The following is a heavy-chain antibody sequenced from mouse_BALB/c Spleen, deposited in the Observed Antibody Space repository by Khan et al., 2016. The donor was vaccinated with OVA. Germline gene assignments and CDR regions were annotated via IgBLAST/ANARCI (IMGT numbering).Heavy chain of an antibody. CDR3: ARSNGNYWFAY. Sequence: QIQLVQSGPELKKPGETVKISCKASAYTFTDYGMNWVKQAPGKGLKWMGWINTYTGEPTYGDDFKGRFAFSLETSASTAYLQIDNLKNEDTATYFCARSNGNYWFAYWGQGTLVTVSA. CDR2: INTYTGEP. J-gene: IGHJ3*01. CDR1: AYTFTDYG. D-gene: IGHD2-1*01. V-gene: IGHV9-3-1*01.